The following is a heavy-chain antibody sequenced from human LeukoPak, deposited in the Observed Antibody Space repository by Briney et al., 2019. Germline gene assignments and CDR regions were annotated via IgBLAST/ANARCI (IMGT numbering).Heavy chain of an antibody. CDR1: GFTLSNHW. CDR2: IKQDGIEK. J-gene: IGHJ4*02. CDR3: ARDNLRYVPAAGHFDY. Sequence: PGGSLRLSCAASGFTLSNHWMIWVRQAPGKGLECVANIKQDGIEKYYLDSVKGRFTISRDNAKNSVYLQMNSLRVEDTAVYYCARDNLRYVPAAGHFDYWGQGTLVTVSS. V-gene: IGHV3-7*01. D-gene: IGHD6-13*01.